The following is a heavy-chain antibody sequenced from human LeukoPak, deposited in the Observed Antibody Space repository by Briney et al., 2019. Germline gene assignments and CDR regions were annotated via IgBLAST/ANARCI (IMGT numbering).Heavy chain of an antibody. J-gene: IGHJ6*02. CDR1: GFTVSADY. CDR3: RAYDTSGYLGAYNLDV. CDR2: IYSSAYI. D-gene: IGHD3-22*01. V-gene: IGHV3-66*01. Sequence: GGSLRLSCAASGFTVSADYMSWVRQAPGKGLDWVSIIYSSAYIYYVDFVKGRFTISRDNSKNMLYLQMNNLRAEDTAVYYCRAYDTSGYLGAYNLDVWGQGTTVTVSS.